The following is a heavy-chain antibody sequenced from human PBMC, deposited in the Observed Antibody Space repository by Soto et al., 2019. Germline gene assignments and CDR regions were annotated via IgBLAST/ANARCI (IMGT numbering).Heavy chain of an antibody. J-gene: IGHJ6*03. CDR3: ARPFVVPNYCYYYMDV. V-gene: IGHV4-59*12. CDR2: IYYSGST. CDR1: GGSISSFY. D-gene: IGHD2-2*01. Sequence: PSETLSLTCTVSGGSISSFYWSWIRQPPGEGLEWIGYIYYSGSTNYNPSLKSRVTISVDTSKNQFSLKLSSVTAADTAVYYCARPFVVPNYCYYYMDVWGKGTTVTVSS.